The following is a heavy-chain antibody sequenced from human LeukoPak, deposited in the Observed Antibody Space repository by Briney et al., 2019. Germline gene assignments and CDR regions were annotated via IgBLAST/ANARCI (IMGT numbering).Heavy chain of an antibody. CDR2: LYTSGNT. Sequence: SETLSLTCTVSGDSFTNATNYWSWIRQPAGKGLEWIGRLYTSGNTNYNPSLNGRVTISVDTSKNQFSLNLRSVTAADTAVYYCARDLISGYRGNRFDPWGQGTLVTVSS. D-gene: IGHD3-22*01. CDR3: ARDLISGYRGNRFDP. V-gene: IGHV4-61*02. CDR1: GDSFTNATNY. J-gene: IGHJ5*02.